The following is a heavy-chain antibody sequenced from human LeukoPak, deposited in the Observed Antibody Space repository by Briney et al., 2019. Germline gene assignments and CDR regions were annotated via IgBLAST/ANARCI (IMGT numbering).Heavy chain of an antibody. CDR2: ISSSSSTI. Sequence: GGSLRLSCAASGFTFSSYSMNWVRQAPGKGLEWVSYISSSSSTIYYADSVKGRFTISRDNAKNSLYLQMNSLRAEDTAVYYCAREATKGDIAAAATGDYWGQGTLVTVSS. CDR3: AREATKGDIAAAATGDY. V-gene: IGHV3-48*04. J-gene: IGHJ4*02. D-gene: IGHD6-13*01. CDR1: GFTFSSYS.